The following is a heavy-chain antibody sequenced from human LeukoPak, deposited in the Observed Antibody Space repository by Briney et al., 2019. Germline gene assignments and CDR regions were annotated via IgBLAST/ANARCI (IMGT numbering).Heavy chain of an antibody. CDR3: ARDETLQNYDFWSGYLNYFDY. CDR2: ISYDGSNK. CDR1: GFTFSSYA. V-gene: IGHV3-30-3*01. Sequence: GGSLRLSCAASGFTFSSYAMHWVRQAPGKGLEWVAVISYDGSNKYYADSVKGRFTISRDNAKNSLYLQMNSLRAEDTAVYYCARDETLQNYDFWSGYLNYFDYWGQGTLVTVSS. D-gene: IGHD3-3*01. J-gene: IGHJ4*02.